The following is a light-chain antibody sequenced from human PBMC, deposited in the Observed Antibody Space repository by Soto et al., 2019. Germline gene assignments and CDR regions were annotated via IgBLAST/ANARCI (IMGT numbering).Light chain of an antibody. V-gene: IGLV2-23*01. CDR3: CSYAGSVTYVV. CDR1: SSDIGSYDL. CDR2: EGS. Sequence: QSALTQPASVSGSPGQSITISCTGTSSDIGSYDLVSWYQHHPARAPKLIIYEGSKRPSGVSMRFSGSKSGYTASLTISGLQAEDEADYFCCSYAGSVTYVVFGGGTKVTV. J-gene: IGLJ2*01.